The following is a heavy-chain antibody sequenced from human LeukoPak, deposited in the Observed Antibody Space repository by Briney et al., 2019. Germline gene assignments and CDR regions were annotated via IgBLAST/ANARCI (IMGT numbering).Heavy chain of an antibody. CDR2: INPNSGGT. J-gene: IGHJ4*02. D-gene: IGHD1-26*01. CDR1: GYTFTGYY. Sequence: ASVKVSCKASGYTFTGYYMHWVRQAPGQGLEWMGWINPNSGGTNYAQRFQGRVTMTRDKSTSTAYMELCRLRSDDTVVYYCARDGNLDYWGQGTVVTVSS. CDR3: ARDGNLDY. V-gene: IGHV1-2*02.